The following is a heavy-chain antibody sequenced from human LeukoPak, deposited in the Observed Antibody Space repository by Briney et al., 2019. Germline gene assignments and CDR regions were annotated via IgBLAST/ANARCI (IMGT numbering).Heavy chain of an antibody. Sequence: SETLSLTCTVSGGSINNDDSYWSWIRQPPGKGLEWIGYIHNSGSTYYSPSLRSRVFISMDMSKNQFSLKLSSVTAADTAVYYCARVIVVVPAAEYYFDYWGQGTLVTVSS. CDR2: IHNSGST. V-gene: IGHV4-30-4*01. D-gene: IGHD2-2*01. CDR3: ARVIVVVPAAEYYFDY. CDR1: GGSINNDDSY. J-gene: IGHJ4*02.